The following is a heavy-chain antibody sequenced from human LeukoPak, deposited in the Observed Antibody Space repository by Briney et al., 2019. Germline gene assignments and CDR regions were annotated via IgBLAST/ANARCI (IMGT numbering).Heavy chain of an antibody. CDR2: ISSSSSTI. Sequence: GGSLRLSCAASGFTFSSYSMNWVRQAPGKGLEWVSYISSSSSTIYYADSVKGRFTISRDNAKNSLYLQMNSLRAEDTALYYCAKDIWAAAGTGAYYYYGMDVWGQGTTVTVSS. CDR1: GFTFSSYS. V-gene: IGHV3-48*04. D-gene: IGHD6-13*01. CDR3: AKDIWAAAGTGAYYYYGMDV. J-gene: IGHJ6*01.